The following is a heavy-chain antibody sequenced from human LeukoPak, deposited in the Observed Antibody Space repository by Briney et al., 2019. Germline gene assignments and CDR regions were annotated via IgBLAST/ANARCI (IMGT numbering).Heavy chain of an antibody. V-gene: IGHV4-39*01. CDR1: GGSISSSSYY. CDR3: ARHCSSSCYWVGPAGPDDY. J-gene: IGHJ4*02. CDR2: LYYSGST. D-gene: IGHD6-13*01. Sequence: SETLSLTCTVSGGSISSSSYYWVWIRQPPGKGLEWIGSLYYSGSTYYNPSLKSRVTISVDTSKNQFSLKLSSVTAADTAVYYCARHCSSSCYWVGPAGPDDYWGQGTLVTVSS.